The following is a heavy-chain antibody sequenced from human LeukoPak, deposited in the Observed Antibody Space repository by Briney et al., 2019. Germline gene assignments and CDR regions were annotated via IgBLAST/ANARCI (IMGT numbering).Heavy chain of an antibody. CDR2: ISSSSIYK. D-gene: IGHD3-22*01. V-gene: IGHV3-21*01. Sequence: SGGSLRLSCAASGFTFSSYSMNWVRQAPGKGLEWVSSISSSSIYKYYADSVKGRFTISRDNAKNSLFLRMNSLRAEDTAVYYCAREALTSGYYDYWGQGTLVTVSS. J-gene: IGHJ4*02. CDR1: GFTFSSYS. CDR3: AREALTSGYYDY.